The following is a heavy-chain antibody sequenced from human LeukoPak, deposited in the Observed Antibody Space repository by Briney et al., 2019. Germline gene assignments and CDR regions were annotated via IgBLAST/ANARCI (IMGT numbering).Heavy chain of an antibody. D-gene: IGHD2-15*01. CDR2: IRYDGTNK. J-gene: IGHJ4*02. CDR1: GFTFSSYG. CDR3: AKGGYGY. V-gene: IGHV3-30*02. Sequence: PGGSLRLSCATSGFTFSSYGMHWVRQAPGKGLDWVAFIRYDGTNKYHADSVKGRFTISRDNSKNTLYLQMNSLRAEDTAVYYCAKGGYGYWGQGTLVTVSS.